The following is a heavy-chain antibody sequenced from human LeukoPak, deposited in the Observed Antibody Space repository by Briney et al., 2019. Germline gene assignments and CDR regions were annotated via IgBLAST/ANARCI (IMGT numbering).Heavy chain of an antibody. Sequence: ASVKVSCKASGYSFTSYDINWVRQAPGQGFEWVGWMNPNSGNTGHAQEFQGRVTMTRDTSMSTAYMELSSLRYEDTAVYYCARGRGYDRTGYVYYFDFWGQGTLVTVSS. J-gene: IGHJ4*02. CDR3: ARGRGYDRTGYVYYFDF. V-gene: IGHV1-8*01. D-gene: IGHD3-22*01. CDR2: MNPNSGNT. CDR1: GYSFTSYD.